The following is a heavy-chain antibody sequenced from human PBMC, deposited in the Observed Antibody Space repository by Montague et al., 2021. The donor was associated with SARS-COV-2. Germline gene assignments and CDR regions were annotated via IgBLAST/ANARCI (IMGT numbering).Heavy chain of an antibody. D-gene: IGHD3-3*01. CDR3: ARDVRYYDFWSGRAQTSPDY. CDR2: IYHSGST. Sequence: SETLSLTYTVSGYSISSGYYWGWIRQPPGKGLEWIGSIYHSGSTYYNPSLKSRVTISVDTSKNQFSLKLSSVTAAGTAVYYCARDVRYYDFWSGRAQTSPDYWGQGTLVTVSS. J-gene: IGHJ4*02. CDR1: GYSISSGYY. V-gene: IGHV4-38-2*02.